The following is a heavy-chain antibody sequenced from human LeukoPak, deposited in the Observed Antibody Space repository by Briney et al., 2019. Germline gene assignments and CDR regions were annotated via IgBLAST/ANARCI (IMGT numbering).Heavy chain of an antibody. CDR3: ATDMTTVTTMWFDP. J-gene: IGHJ5*02. V-gene: IGHV1-58*01. Sequence: SVKISCNASAINFHLSSVQLVRQARGQGLEWIGWIVVDSGRTDYAQRFQERVTITRDVSTSTAYMELRSLTSEDTAVYYCATDMTTVTTMWFDPWGQGTLVTVSS. CDR2: IVVDSGRT. CDR1: AINFHLSS. D-gene: IGHD4-11*01.